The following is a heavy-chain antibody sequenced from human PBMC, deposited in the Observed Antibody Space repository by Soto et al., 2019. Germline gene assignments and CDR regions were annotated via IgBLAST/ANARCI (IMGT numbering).Heavy chain of an antibody. D-gene: IGHD4-17*01. CDR1: GGSFSGYY. J-gene: IGHJ4*02. CDR2: INHSGST. V-gene: IGHV4-34*01. Sequence: SETLSLTCAVYGGSFSGYYWSWIRQPPGKGLEWIGEINHSGSTNYNPSLKSRVTISVDTSKNQFSLKLSSVTAADTAVYYCARVRTTVTLAYWGQGTLVTVSS. CDR3: ARVRTTVTLAY.